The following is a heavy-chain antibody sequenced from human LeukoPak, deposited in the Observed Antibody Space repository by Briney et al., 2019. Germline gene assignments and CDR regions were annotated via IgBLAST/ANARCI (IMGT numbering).Heavy chain of an antibody. Sequence: GGSLRLSCAASGSTFSSFWMTWVRQAPGKGLEWVASIKQDGSEKYYVDSVKGRFTISRDNAKSSLYLQMNSLRAEDTAVYYCAELGITMIGGVWGKGTTVTISS. CDR1: GSTFSSFW. V-gene: IGHV3-7*01. J-gene: IGHJ6*04. CDR3: AELGITMIGGV. D-gene: IGHD3-10*02. CDR2: IKQDGSEK.